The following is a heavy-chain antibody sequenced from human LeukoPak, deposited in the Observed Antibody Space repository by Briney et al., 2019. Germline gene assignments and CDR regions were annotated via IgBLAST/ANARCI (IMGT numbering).Heavy chain of an antibody. CDR1: GGSISSYY. V-gene: IGHV4-4*09. J-gene: IGHJ4*02. CDR2: IYTSGST. CDR3: ARGLSRGKAALGY. D-gene: IGHD6-13*01. Sequence: SETLSLTCTVSGGSISSYYWSWIRQPPGKGLEWIGYIYTSGSTNYNPFLKSRVTISVDTSKNQFSLKLSSVTAADTAVYYCARGLSRGKAALGYWGQGTLVTVSS.